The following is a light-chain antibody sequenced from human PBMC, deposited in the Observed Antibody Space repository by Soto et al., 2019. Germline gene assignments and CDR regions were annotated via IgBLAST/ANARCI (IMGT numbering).Light chain of an antibody. CDR3: TSYVGSDIWV. J-gene: IGLJ3*02. CDR1: SSDVGAYKY. CDR2: EVS. Sequence: QSVLTQPPSASGSPGQSVTISCTGTSSDVGAYKYVSWYQQYPGKAPKLMIYEVSKRPSGVPDRFSGSKSGNTASLTVSGLQAEHEADYYCTSYVGSDIWVFGGGTQLTVL. V-gene: IGLV2-8*01.